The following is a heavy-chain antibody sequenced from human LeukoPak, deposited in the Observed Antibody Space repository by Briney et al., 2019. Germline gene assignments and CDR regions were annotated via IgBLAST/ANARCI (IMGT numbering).Heavy chain of an antibody. Sequence: GGSLRLSCAASGFTFSSYGMHWVRQAPGKGLEWVTFIRYDGSNKYYADSVKGRFTISRDNSKNTLYLQMNGLRAEDTAVYYCAKVDQTYYYYYMDVWGKGTTVTVSS. J-gene: IGHJ6*03. CDR1: GFTFSSYG. V-gene: IGHV3-30*02. CDR2: IRYDGSNK. CDR3: AKVDQTYYYYYMDV.